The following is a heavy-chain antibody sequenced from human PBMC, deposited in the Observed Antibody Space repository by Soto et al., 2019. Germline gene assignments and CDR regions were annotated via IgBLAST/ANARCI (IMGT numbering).Heavy chain of an antibody. CDR2: ISYDGSTK. CDR3: ARGPYDFWSGYIADAFDV. CDR1: GLTFSSYT. J-gene: IGHJ3*01. V-gene: IGHV3-30-3*01. D-gene: IGHD3-3*01. Sequence: GGSLRLSCAASGLTFSSYTLHWVRQAPGKGLEWVALISYDGSTKYYADSVKGRFTISRDNSKNTLYLQMKSLRPEDTALFYCARGPYDFWSGYIADAFDVWGQGTMVTVSS.